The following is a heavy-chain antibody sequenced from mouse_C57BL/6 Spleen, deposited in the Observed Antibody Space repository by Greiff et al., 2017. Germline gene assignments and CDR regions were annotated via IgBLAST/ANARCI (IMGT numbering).Heavy chain of an antibody. J-gene: IGHJ3*01. CDR1: GYTFTDYE. D-gene: IGHD1-1*01. CDR3: TRVPHGSSSPWFAY. CDR2: IDPEAGGT. Sequence: VQLQQSGAELVRPGASVTLSCTASGYTFTDYEMHWVKQTPVHGLEWIGAIDPEAGGTAYPQKFQGKAILTADKSSSTAYMELRSLTSEDSAVYYCTRVPHGSSSPWFAYWGQGTLVTVSA. V-gene: IGHV1-15*01.